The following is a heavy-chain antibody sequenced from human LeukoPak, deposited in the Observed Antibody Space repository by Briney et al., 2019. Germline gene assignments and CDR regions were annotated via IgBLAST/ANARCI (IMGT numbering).Heavy chain of an antibody. Sequence: PSETLSLTCSVSGGSISSSSYYWGWIRQPPGKGLEWIGSIYHSGSTYYNPSLKSRVTISVDTSKNQFSLKLSSVTAADTALYYCANPPTVTTFHNWGQGTLVTVSS. CDR1: GGSISSSSYY. V-gene: IGHV4-39*07. D-gene: IGHD4-11*01. J-gene: IGHJ4*02. CDR2: IYHSGST. CDR3: ANPPTVTTFHN.